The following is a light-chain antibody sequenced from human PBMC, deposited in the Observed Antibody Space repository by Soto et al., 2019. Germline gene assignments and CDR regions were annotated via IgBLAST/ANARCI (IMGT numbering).Light chain of an antibody. CDR2: AVT. J-gene: IGLJ1*01. CDR1: SSDVGGYNY. V-gene: IGLV2-14*01. Sequence: QSVLTQPASVSGSPGQSITISCTGTSSDVGGYNYVSWYQQHPGKAPKLMIYAVTDRLSGVSSRFSGSKSGNTASLTISGLQAEDEADYYCISYTSSSTLFGAGTKVNV. CDR3: ISYTSSSTL.